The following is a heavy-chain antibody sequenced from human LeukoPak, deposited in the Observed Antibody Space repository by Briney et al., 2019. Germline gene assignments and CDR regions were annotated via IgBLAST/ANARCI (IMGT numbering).Heavy chain of an antibody. J-gene: IGHJ4*02. D-gene: IGHD2-8*01. V-gene: IGHV1-18*01. Sequence: ASVKVSCKASGYTFTSYGIICVRQAPGHGREGMGGISAYSGNTNCAQKLQLRGTMTTATSTSTAYMELRSLRSDDTVVYYCARFRYAISAYWGEGTLVTVSS. CDR3: ARFRYAISAY. CDR1: GYTFTSYG. CDR2: ISAYSGNT.